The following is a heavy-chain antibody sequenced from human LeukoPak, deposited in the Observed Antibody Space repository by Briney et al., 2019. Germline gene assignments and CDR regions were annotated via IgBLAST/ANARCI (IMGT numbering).Heavy chain of an antibody. CDR1: GFTFSSYG. CDR3: ARDSDTTMVTPSFGFDY. D-gene: IGHD5-18*01. CDR2: IWYDGSNK. V-gene: IGHV3-33*01. J-gene: IGHJ4*02. Sequence: GGSLRLSCAASGFTFSSYGMHWVRQAPGKGLEWVALIWYDGSNKYYVDSVKGRFTISRDNPKNTLYLQMNSLRAEDTALYYCARDSDTTMVTPSFGFDYWGPGSLVTVSS.